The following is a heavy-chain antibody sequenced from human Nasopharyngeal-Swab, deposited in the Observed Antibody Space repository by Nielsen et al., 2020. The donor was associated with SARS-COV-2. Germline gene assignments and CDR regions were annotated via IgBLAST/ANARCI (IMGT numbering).Heavy chain of an antibody. CDR3: ARAYYDILTGRGHDAFDI. D-gene: IGHD3-9*01. CDR1: GYTFTSYG. CDR2: ISAYNGNT. Sequence: ASVKVSCKASGYTFTSYGISWVRQAPGQGLGWMGWISAYNGNTNYAQKLQGRVTMTTDTSTSTAYIELRSLRSDDTAVYYCARAYYDILTGRGHDAFDIWGQGTMVTVSS. V-gene: IGHV1-18*01. J-gene: IGHJ3*02.